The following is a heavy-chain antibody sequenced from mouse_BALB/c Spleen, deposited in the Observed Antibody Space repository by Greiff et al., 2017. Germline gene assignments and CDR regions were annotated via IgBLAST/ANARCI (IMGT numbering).Heavy chain of an antibody. V-gene: IGHV1-7*01. Sequence: VQLQQSGAELAKPGASVKMSCKASGYTFTSYWMHWVKQRPGQGLEWIGYINPSTGYTEYNQKFKDKATLTADKSSSTAYMQLSSLTSEDSAVYYCATVGGYYEGAYWGQGTLVTVSA. CDR3: ATVGGYYEGAY. D-gene: IGHD2-3*01. J-gene: IGHJ3*01. CDR2: INPSTGYT. CDR1: GYTFTSYW.